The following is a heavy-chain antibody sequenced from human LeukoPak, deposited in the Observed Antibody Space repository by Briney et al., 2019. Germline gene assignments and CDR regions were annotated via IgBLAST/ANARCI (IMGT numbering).Heavy chain of an antibody. D-gene: IGHD3-10*01. CDR2: VSWNSVTI. V-gene: IGHV3-9*01. CDR3: ARDMWGVHGYDYGYNFDS. CDR1: GFTFDDYA. J-gene: IGHJ4*02. Sequence: GGSLRLSCAASGFTFDDYAMHWVRQAPGKGLEWVSGVSWNSVTIDYADSVKGRFTISRDTSKNTLYLQMDDLRVDDTAVYFCARDMWGVHGYDYGYNFDSWGQGTLVTVSS.